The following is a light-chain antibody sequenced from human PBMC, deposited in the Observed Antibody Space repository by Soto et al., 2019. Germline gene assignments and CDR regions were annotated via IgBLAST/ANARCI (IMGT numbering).Light chain of an antibody. J-gene: IGLJ1*01. CDR1: SSDVGAYNS. CDR2: EVF. Sequence: QSALTQPASVSGSLGQSITISCTGTSSDVGAYNSVSWYQQHPGKAPKLIIFEVFNRPSGASTRFSGSKSGNTASLTISGLQADDEADYYCSSYTESSNYVFGTGTK. V-gene: IGLV2-14*01. CDR3: SSYTESSNYV.